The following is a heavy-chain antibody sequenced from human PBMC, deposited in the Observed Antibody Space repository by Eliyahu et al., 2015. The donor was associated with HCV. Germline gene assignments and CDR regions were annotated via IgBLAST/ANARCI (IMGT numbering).Heavy chain of an antibody. CDR2: VSYDGDDK. V-gene: IGHV3-30*03. CDR3: ARAPRPTGGEVPHPHYFYYYPMDV. J-gene: IGHJ6*02. D-gene: IGHD3-16*01. CDR1: GFXFXXFG. Sequence: QVHLVESGGGVVQPGRSLXLSXXASGFXFXXFGFHWVRQAPGKGLEWVIFVSYDGDDKYYLDSVKGRFTISRDSSKKTIYLQMNSVRPEDTAVYYCARAPRPTGGEVPHPHYFYYYPMDVWGQGTTVTVSS.